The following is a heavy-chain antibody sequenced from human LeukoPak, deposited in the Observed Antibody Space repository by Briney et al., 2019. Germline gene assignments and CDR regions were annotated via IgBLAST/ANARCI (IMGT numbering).Heavy chain of an antibody. Sequence: PGGSLRLSWAASGFTFSSYAMSWVRQAPGKGLEWVSAISGSGGSTYYADSVKGRFTISRDNSKNTLYLQMNSLRAEDTAVYYCANPAMQVYDYGPYWGQGTLVTVSS. V-gene: IGHV3-23*01. CDR1: GFTFSSYA. CDR2: ISGSGGST. D-gene: IGHD4-17*01. J-gene: IGHJ4*02. CDR3: ANPAMQVYDYGPY.